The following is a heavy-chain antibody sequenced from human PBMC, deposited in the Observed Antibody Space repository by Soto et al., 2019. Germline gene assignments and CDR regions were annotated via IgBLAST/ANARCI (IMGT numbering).Heavy chain of an antibody. D-gene: IGHD6-25*01. CDR2: ISGSGGST. Sequence: PGGPLRLSCAAAGFTFSSYAMSWVRQAPGKGLEWVSAISGSGGSTYYADSVKGRFTISRDNSKNTLYLQMNSLRAEDTAVYYCAKDGFIAALFDYWGQGTLVTVSS. CDR3: AKDGFIAALFDY. V-gene: IGHV3-23*01. CDR1: GFTFSSYA. J-gene: IGHJ4*02.